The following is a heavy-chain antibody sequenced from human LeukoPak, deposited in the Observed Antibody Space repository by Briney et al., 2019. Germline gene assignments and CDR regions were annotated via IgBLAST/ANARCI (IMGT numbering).Heavy chain of an antibody. CDR2: ISSTSRYI. J-gene: IGHJ6*03. D-gene: IGHD3-10*01. Sequence: GGSLRLSCAASGFTFSSYSMNWVRQAPGKGLEWVSSISSTSRYIYYADSVKGRFTISRDNATNSLYLQMNSLRAEDTAVYYCARYYASSRSYYYMDVWGKGTTATVSS. CDR1: GFTFSSYS. CDR3: ARYYASSRSYYYMDV. V-gene: IGHV3-21*01.